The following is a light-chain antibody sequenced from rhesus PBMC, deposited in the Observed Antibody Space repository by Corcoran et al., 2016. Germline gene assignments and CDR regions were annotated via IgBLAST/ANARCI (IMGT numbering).Light chain of an antibody. J-gene: IGKJ2*01. CDR1: QGISIW. CDR3: LQYSTSPYT. Sequence: DIQMTQSPSSLSASVGDKVTITCRASQGISIWLAWYQQKPGKAPKLLLDKASSLQSGVPSRCSGSGSGTDFTLTISNLQPEDLATYYCLQYSTSPYTFGPGTKVEIK. V-gene: IGKV1-22*01. CDR2: KAS.